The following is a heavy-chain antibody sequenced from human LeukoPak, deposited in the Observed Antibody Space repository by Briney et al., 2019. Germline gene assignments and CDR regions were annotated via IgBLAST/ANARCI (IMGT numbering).Heavy chain of an antibody. V-gene: IGHV3-33*06. CDR3: AKSLGDGVNGNYYFDY. CDR1: GFTFSSYG. D-gene: IGHD2-21*01. CDR2: IWYDGSNK. Sequence: GGSLRLSCAASGFTFSSYGMHWVRQAPGKGLEWVAVIWYDGSNKYYADSVKGRFTISRDNSKNTLYLQMNSLRAEDTAVYYCAKSLGDGVNGNYYFDYWGQGTLVIVSS. J-gene: IGHJ4*02.